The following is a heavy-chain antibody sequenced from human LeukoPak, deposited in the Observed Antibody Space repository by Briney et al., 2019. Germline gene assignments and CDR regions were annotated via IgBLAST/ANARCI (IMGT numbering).Heavy chain of an antibody. CDR3: ARVSISLCGVVTAHFDS. D-gene: IGHD3-3*01. Sequence: SETLSLTCGVSGGSFSGSYWGWIRQPPGKGLEWIGEINLSGSTNYNSSLTSRVTISLDTSKNQFSLNLRSVTTADTAVYYCARVSISLCGVVTAHFDSWGQGTLVAVSS. CDR2: INLSGST. CDR1: GGSFSGSY. V-gene: IGHV4-34*01. J-gene: IGHJ4*02.